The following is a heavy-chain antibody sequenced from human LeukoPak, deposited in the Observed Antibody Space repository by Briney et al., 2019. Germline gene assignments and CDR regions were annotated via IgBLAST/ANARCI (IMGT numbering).Heavy chain of an antibody. D-gene: IGHD3-10*01. J-gene: IGHJ6*03. V-gene: IGHV1-8*01. CDR1: GYTFTSYD. CDR3: ARGVREKNRGFLLYYYYYYMDV. Sequence: VASVKLSCKASGYTFTSYDINWVRQATGQGLEWMGWMNPNSGNTGYAQKFQGRVTMTRNTSISTAYMELSSLRSEDTAVYYCARGVREKNRGFLLYYYYYYMDVWGKGTTVAISS. CDR2: MNPNSGNT.